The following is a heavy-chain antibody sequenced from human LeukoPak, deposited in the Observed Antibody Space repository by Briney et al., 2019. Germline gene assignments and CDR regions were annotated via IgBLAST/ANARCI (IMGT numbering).Heavy chain of an antibody. V-gene: IGHV4-59*01. CDR1: GGSFSGYY. D-gene: IGHD6-19*01. Sequence: SETLSLTCTVSGGSFSGYYWSWLRQPPGKGLEWIGYIYYSGSTNYNPSLKSRVTISLDTSKNHFSLKLSSVTAADTAVYYCARDSSGWYRSFDYWGRGTLVTVSS. J-gene: IGHJ4*02. CDR2: IYYSGST. CDR3: ARDSSGWYRSFDY.